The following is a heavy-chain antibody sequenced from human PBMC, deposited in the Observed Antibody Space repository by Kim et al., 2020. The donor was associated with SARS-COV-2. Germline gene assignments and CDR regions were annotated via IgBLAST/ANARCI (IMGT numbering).Heavy chain of an antibody. CDR3: ARAWDQNFDF. Sequence: ASVKVSCKASGYTFTSYWIHWVRQAPGQGLEWMGTINPSNAYTRYAQSFQGRVTTTSDTSTSTASMELSSLTSEDTAVYYCARAWDQNFDFWGQGTLVTVSS. J-gene: IGHJ4*02. CDR2: INPSNAYT. D-gene: IGHD1-26*01. CDR1: GYTFTSYW. V-gene: IGHV1-46*01.